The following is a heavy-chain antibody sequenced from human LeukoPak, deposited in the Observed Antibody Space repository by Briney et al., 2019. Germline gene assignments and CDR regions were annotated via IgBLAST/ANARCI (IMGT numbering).Heavy chain of an antibody. J-gene: IGHJ4*02. CDR2: ISAYNGNT. Sequence: ASVKVSCKASGYTFTSYGISWVRQAPGQGLEWMGWISAYNGNTNYAQKLQGRVTMTTDTSTRAAYMELRSLRSDDTAVYYCARDWGSGNSYYFDYWGQGTLVTVSS. CDR3: ARDWGSGNSYYFDY. D-gene: IGHD3-10*01. V-gene: IGHV1-18*01. CDR1: GYTFTSYG.